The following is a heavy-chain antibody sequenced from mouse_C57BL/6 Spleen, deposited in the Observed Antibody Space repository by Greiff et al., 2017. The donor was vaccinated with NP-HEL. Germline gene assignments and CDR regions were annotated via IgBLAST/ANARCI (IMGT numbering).Heavy chain of an antibody. CDR3: TSDYYGSSYWDYAMDY. CDR1: GYTFTDYE. V-gene: IGHV1-15*01. Sequence: QVQLQQSGAELVRPGASVTLSCKASGYTFTDYEMHWVKQTPVHGLEWIGAIDPETGGTAYNQKFKGKAILTADKSSSTAYMELRSLTSEDSAVYYCTSDYYGSSYWDYAMDYWGQGTSVTVSS. CDR2: IDPETGGT. J-gene: IGHJ4*01. D-gene: IGHD1-1*01.